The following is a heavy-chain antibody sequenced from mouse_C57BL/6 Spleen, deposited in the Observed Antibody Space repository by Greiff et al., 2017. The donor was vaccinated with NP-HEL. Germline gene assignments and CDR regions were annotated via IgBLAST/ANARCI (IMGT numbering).Heavy chain of an antibody. CDR1: GYTFTDYT. J-gene: IGHJ1*03. Sequence: VQLQQSDAELVKPGASVKISCKASGYTFTDYTIHWVKQRPEQGLEWIGNIYPRDGSTKYNEKFKGKATLTADKSSSTAYMQLNSLTSEDSAVYFCARSGYYGSMWYFDVWGTGTTVTVSS. V-gene: IGHV1-78*01. D-gene: IGHD1-1*01. CDR3: ARSGYYGSMWYFDV. CDR2: IYPRDGST.